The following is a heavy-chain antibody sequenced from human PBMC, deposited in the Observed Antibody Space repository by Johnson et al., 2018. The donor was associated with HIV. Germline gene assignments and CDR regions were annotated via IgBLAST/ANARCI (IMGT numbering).Heavy chain of an antibody. CDR3: ARGTNCYDSSNNQGGNAFDI. CDR1: GFTFSSYP. V-gene: IGHV3-30-3*01. CDR2: ISYDGNNK. Sequence: QVQLVESGGGVVQPGRSLRLSCAASGFTFSSYPVHWVRQAPGKGLEWVAVISYDGNNKYYADSVKGRFTISRDNSKNTLYLQMNSLRAEDTAVYYCARGTNCYDSSNNQGGNAFDIWGQGTMVTVSS. D-gene: IGHD3-22*01. J-gene: IGHJ3*02.